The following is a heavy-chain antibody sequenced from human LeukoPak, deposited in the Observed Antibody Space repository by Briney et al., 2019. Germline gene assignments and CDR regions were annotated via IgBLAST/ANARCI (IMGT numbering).Heavy chain of an antibody. V-gene: IGHV1-69*13. CDR1: GGTFSSYA. CDR2: IIPIFGTA. CDR3: ARGGGDCVHRCFDY. Sequence: WASVKVSCKASGGTFSSYAISWVRQAPGQGLEWMGGIIPIFGTANYAQKFQGRVTITADESTSTAYMELSSLRSEDTAVYYCARGGGDCVHRCFDYWGQGTLVTVSS. J-gene: IGHJ4*02. D-gene: IGHD2-21*02.